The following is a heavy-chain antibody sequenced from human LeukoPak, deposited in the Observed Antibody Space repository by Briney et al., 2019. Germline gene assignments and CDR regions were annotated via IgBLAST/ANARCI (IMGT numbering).Heavy chain of an antibody. CDR3: ARSGVPGYSSNWLNDY. Sequence: ASVKVSCKASGYTFTGYYMHWVRQAPGQGLEWMGWINPNSGGTNYAQKFQGRVTMTRDTSISTAYMELSRLRSDDTAVYYCARSGVPGYSSNWLNDYWGQGTLVTVSS. D-gene: IGHD6-13*01. CDR2: INPNSGGT. CDR1: GYTFTGYY. V-gene: IGHV1-2*02. J-gene: IGHJ4*02.